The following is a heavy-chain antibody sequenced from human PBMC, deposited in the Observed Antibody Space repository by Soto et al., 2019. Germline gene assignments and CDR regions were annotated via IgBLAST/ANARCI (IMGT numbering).Heavy chain of an antibody. J-gene: IGHJ4*02. CDR1: GFSFRSDW. Sequence: EDQLVESGGGLVQPGGSLRLTCAVSGFSFRSDWMNWVRQAPGKGLEWVAHTNQDGSEKYYLDSVKGRFTIFRDNAKNQRYLQMNSLRAEDTAVYYCSGGVGDAIWGQGTLVTVSS. V-gene: IGHV3-7*04. CDR3: SGGVGDAI. D-gene: IGHD1-26*01. CDR2: TNQDGSEK.